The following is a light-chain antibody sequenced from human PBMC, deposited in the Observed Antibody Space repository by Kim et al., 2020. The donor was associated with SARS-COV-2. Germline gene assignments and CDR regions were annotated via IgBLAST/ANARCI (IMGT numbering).Light chain of an antibody. V-gene: IGLV3-1*01. Sequence: SVSPGQTANISFLGGRMDKTYVYWYQKKPGQSPLLVIYQDSKRPSGVPERFSGSNPGNKATLTISGIQAVDEADYYCQTWDSNVAMFGGGTKVTVL. CDR2: QDS. CDR3: QTWDSNVAM. J-gene: IGLJ3*02. CDR1: RMDKTY.